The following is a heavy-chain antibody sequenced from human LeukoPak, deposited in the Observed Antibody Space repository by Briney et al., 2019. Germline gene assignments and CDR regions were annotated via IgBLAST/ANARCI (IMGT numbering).Heavy chain of an antibody. D-gene: IGHD3-10*02. J-gene: IGHJ6*02. V-gene: IGHV3-48*04. CDR1: GFTFSSYG. Sequence: GGSLRLSCAASGFTFSSYGMNWVRQAPGKGLEWVSYISTKSSTIYYADSVKGRFTISRDNSKSMLFLQLNSLRAEDTALYYCARDLHYYVAMDVWGQGTTVTVSS. CDR2: ISTKSSTI. CDR3: ARDLHYYVAMDV.